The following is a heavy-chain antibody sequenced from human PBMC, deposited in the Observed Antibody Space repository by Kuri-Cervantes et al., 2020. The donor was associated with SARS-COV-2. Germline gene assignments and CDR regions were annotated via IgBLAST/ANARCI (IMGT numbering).Heavy chain of an antibody. CDR1: GESFSGYY. J-gene: IGHJ5*02. CDR2: INYSGTS. CDR3: ARVLNSGSYPYRGNWFDP. D-gene: IGHD3-10*01. Sequence: SETLSLTCVVHGESFSGYYWSWIRQTPGKGLEWIAEINYSGTSNYNPSLKSRVTVSVDPSENQFSLKLSSVTAADTAVYYCARVLNSGSYPYRGNWFDPWGQGTLVTVSS. V-gene: IGHV4-34*01.